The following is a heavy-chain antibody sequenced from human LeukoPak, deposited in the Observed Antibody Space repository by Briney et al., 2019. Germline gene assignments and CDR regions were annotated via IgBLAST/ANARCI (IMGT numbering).Heavy chain of an antibody. Sequence: GGPLRLSCAVSGFTFSSYSMNWLRQAPGKGLEWVSSISSSSSYIYYADSVKGGFTISRDNAKNSLYLQMNSLRAEDTAVYYCARDRSIAVADYFDYWGQGTLVTVSS. J-gene: IGHJ4*02. CDR1: GFTFSSYS. CDR2: ISSSSSYI. D-gene: IGHD6-19*01. V-gene: IGHV3-21*01. CDR3: ARDRSIAVADYFDY.